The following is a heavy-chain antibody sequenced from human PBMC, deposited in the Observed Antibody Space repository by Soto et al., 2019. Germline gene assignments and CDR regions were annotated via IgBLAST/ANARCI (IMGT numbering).Heavy chain of an antibody. D-gene: IGHD3-10*01. J-gene: IGHJ4*02. CDR2: INPSGGST. CDR3: ARDGGTSWSMVRGVTGPFDY. Sequence: VASVKVSCKASGYTFTSYYMHWVRQAPGQGLEWMGIINPSGGSTSYAQKFQGRVTMTRDTSTSIVYMELNSLRAEDTAVYYCARDGGTSWSMVRGVTGPFDYWGQGTLVTVSS. CDR1: GYTFTSYY. V-gene: IGHV1-46*01.